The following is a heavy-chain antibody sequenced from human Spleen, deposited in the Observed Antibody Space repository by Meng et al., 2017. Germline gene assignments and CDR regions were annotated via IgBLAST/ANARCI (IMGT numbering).Heavy chain of an antibody. D-gene: IGHD1-26*01. V-gene: IGHV3-15*01. CDR2: SKSDTDVGTA. CDR1: GFYYTSSC. J-gene: IGHJ4*02. CDR3: TWDDKAVSDY. Sequence: VHLLACGGVLVMPRGSLRLFSADSGFYYTSSCMSGVRPPPGNELECVCLSKSDTDVGTAEYAAPVTCRFTISRYDSKSTLYLQMSELRIDDTGVYHFTWDDKAVSDYWGQGTLVTVSS.